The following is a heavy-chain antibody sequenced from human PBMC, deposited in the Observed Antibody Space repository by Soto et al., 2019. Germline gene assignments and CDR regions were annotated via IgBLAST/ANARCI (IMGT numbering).Heavy chain of an antibody. Sequence: GASVKVSCKASGGTFSSYAISWVRQAPGQGLEWMGGIIPIFGTANYAQKFQGRVTITADKSTSTAYMELSSLRSEDTAVSYCARNTYYYRPPDYWGQGTLVTVSS. CDR2: IIPIFGTA. V-gene: IGHV1-69*06. CDR3: ARNTYYYRPPDY. J-gene: IGHJ4*02. D-gene: IGHD3-10*01. CDR1: GGTFSSYA.